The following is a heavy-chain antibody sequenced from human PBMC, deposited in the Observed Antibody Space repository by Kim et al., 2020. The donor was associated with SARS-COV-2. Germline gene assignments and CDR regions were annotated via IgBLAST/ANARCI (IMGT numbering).Heavy chain of an antibody. CDR1: GFTFSSYA. J-gene: IGHJ4*02. V-gene: IGHV3-33*06. CDR2: IWYDGSNK. D-gene: IGHD3-3*01. Sequence: GGSLRLSCAASGFTFSSYAMHWVRQAPGKGLEWVAVIWYDGSNKYYADSVKGRFTISRDNSKNTLYLQMNSLRAEDTAVYYCAKARLYYDPRAHFDYWGQGTLVTVSS. CDR3: AKARLYYDPRAHFDY.